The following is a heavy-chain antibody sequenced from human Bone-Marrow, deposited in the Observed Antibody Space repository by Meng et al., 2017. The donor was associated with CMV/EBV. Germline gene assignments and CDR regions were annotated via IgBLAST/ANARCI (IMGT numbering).Heavy chain of an antibody. V-gene: IGHV6-1*01. CDR1: VYGNSAA. CDR2: TYYKSKWYN. CDR3: ARGSGSYYDMHSFDY. J-gene: IGHJ4*02. Sequence: VYGNSAAWHWIRQSPSRGLEWLGRTYYKSKWYNDYAVSVKSRITINPDTSKNQFSLQLNSVTPEDTALYYCARGSGSYYDMHSFDYWGQGTLVTVSS. D-gene: IGHD1-26*01.